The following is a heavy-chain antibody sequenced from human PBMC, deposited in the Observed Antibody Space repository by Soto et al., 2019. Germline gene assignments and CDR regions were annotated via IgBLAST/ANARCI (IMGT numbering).Heavy chain of an antibody. D-gene: IGHD3-10*01. V-gene: IGHV3-33*01. CDR3: ARGYGSGSYSYPLFDY. CDR2: IWYDGSNK. CDR1: GFTFSSYG. Sequence: QVQLVESGGGVVQPGRSLRLSCAASGFTFSSYGMHWVRQAPGKGLEWVAVIWYDGSNKYYADSVKGRFTISRDNSKNTLYRQMNSLRAEDTAVYYCARGYGSGSYSYPLFDYWGQGTLVTVSS. J-gene: IGHJ4*02.